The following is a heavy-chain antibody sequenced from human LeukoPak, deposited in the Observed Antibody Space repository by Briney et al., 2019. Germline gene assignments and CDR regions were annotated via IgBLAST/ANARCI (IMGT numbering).Heavy chain of an antibody. CDR1: GGSISSGGYY. V-gene: IGHV4-31*03. CDR3: ARVYSYGYDLDY. CDR2: IYYSGST. D-gene: IGHD5-18*01. J-gene: IGHJ4*02. Sequence: PSQTLSLTCTVSGGSISSGGYYWSWIRQHPGTGLEWIGYIYYSGSTNYNPSLKSRVTISVDTSKNQFSLKLSSVTAADTAVYYCARVYSYGYDLDYWGQGTLVTVSS.